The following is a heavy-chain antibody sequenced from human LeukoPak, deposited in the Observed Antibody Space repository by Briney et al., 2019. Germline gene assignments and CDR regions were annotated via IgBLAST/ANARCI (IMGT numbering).Heavy chain of an antibody. CDR2: IWYDGSNK. Sequence: PGGSLRLSCAASGFTFSSYGMHWVRQAPGKGLEWVAVIWYDGSNKYYADSVKGRFTISRDNSKNTPYLQMNSLRAEDTAVYYCARDRPPRIYGSGVYGMAVWGQGTTLTVS. CDR1: GFTFSSYG. CDR3: ARDRPPRIYGSGVYGMAV. J-gene: IGHJ6*02. D-gene: IGHD3-10*01. V-gene: IGHV3-33*01.